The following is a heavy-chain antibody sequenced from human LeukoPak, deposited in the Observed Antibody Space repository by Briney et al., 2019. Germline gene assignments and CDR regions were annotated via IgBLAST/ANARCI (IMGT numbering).Heavy chain of an antibody. Sequence: ASVKVSCKASGYTFTGYYMHWVRQAPGQGLEWMGWINPNSGGTNYAQKFQGRVTMTRDTSISTAYMELSRLRSDDTAVYYCARTDNYYDSSGYYINPFDYWGQGTLVTVSS. CDR2: INPNSGGT. CDR3: ARTDNYYDSSGYYINPFDY. J-gene: IGHJ4*02. D-gene: IGHD3-22*01. V-gene: IGHV1-2*02. CDR1: GYTFTGYY.